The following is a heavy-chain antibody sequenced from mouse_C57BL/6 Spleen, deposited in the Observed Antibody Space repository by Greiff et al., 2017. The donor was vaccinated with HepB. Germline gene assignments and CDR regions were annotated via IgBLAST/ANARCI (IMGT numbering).Heavy chain of an antibody. J-gene: IGHJ2*01. CDR2: ISDGGSYT. CDR1: GFTFSSYA. V-gene: IGHV5-4*01. CDR3: AREAGQGYFDY. Sequence: DVKLVESGGGLVKPGGSLKLSCAASGFTFSSYAMSWVRQTPEKRLEWVATISDGGSYTYYPDNVKGRFTISRDNAKNNLYLQMSHLKSEDTAMYYCAREAGQGYFDYWGQGTTLTVSS.